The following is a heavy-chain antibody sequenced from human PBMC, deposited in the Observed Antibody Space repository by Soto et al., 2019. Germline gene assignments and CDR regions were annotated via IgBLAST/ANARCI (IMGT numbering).Heavy chain of an antibody. CDR3: ARLVTTLLATNWVDP. V-gene: IGHV1-18*04. J-gene: IGHJ5*02. D-gene: IGHD4-17*01. CDR2: ISAYNGNT. CDR1: GYTFTSYG. Sequence: QVQLVQSGAEVKKPGASVKVSCKASGYTFTSYGVSWVRQAPGQGLEWMGWISAYNGNTNYAQKLQGRVTMTTDTSTSTAYMELRSLRSDDTAVYYCARLVTTLLATNWVDPWGQGTLVTVSS.